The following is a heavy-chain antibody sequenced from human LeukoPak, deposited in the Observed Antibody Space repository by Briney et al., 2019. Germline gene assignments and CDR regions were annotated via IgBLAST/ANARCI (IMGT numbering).Heavy chain of an antibody. CDR2: VNGDGSSI. CDR1: GFTFSSYW. Sequence: GGSLRLSCAASGFTFSSYWMHWVRQAPGKGLVWVSRVNGDGSSISYADCVKGRFTISRDNAKTTVSLNMNSLRVEATAVYYCARAGFDWNPGGYWGQGALVTVSS. CDR3: ARAGFDWNPGGY. V-gene: IGHV3-74*01. J-gene: IGHJ4*02. D-gene: IGHD1-1*01.